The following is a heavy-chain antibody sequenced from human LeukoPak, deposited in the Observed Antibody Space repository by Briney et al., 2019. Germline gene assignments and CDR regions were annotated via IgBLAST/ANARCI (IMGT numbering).Heavy chain of an antibody. CDR3: ARDNDPDYSSSPGWLDL. D-gene: IGHD3-22*01. J-gene: IGHJ5*02. V-gene: IGHV3-30*06. Sequence: GGSLRLSCAAPGFTFSDYGIHWVRLAPGKGLEWVGVTSSDGSNKFYADSVKGRFTVSRDNSKNTLYLQMNSLRAEDTAVYYCARDNDPDYSSSPGWLDLWGQGTLVTVSS. CDR2: TSSDGSNK. CDR1: GFTFSDYG.